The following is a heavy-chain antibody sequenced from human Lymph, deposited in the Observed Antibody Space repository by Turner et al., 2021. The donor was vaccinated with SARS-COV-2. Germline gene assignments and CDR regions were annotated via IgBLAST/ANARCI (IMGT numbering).Heavy chain of an antibody. CDR3: ARDLGTYGMDV. Sequence: EVQRVETGGGLLQPGGSLGLSCAASGIIVSRNYMNWVRQAPGKGLEWVSVIYSGGTTYYADSVKGRFTISRDNSKNTLYLQMNSLRVEDTAVYYCARDLGTYGMDVWGQGTTVTVS. J-gene: IGHJ6*02. CDR2: IYSGGTT. D-gene: IGHD6-13*01. CDR1: GIIVSRNY. V-gene: IGHV3-53*02.